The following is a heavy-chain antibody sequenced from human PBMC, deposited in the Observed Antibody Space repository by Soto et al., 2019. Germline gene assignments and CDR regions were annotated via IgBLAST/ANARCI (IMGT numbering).Heavy chain of an antibody. D-gene: IGHD2-15*01. CDR2: INQDGSEK. V-gene: IGHV3-7*04. CDR3: ATDIVVVVAVFDAFDI. J-gene: IGHJ3*02. CDR1: GFTFSNYW. Sequence: GVSLRLSCAASGFTFSNYWMSWVRQAPGKGLDWVANINQDGSEKYYVDSVKGRFTISRDNAKNSLYLQMNSLRPEDTAVYYCATDIVVVVAVFDAFDIWGQGTMVTV.